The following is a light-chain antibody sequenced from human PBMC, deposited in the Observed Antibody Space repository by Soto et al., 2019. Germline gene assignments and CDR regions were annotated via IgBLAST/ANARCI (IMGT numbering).Light chain of an antibody. CDR2: AAS. J-gene: IGKJ4*01. V-gene: IGKV1-12*01. Sequence: DIQMTQSPSSVSASVGDRVTITCRASQGISDWLAWYQQQPGKAPKLLIYAASSLQSGVPSRFSGGGSGTHFTLIISSLQAEDFATYYCQQTNTFLPLTFGGGTKVDTK. CDR3: QQTNTFLPLT. CDR1: QGISDW.